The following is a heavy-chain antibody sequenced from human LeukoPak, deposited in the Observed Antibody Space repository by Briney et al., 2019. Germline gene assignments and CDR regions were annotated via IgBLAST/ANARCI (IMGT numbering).Heavy chain of an antibody. CDR3: ARGSGSYFIGYYYYMDV. J-gene: IGHJ6*03. CDR1: GGSISSCSYY. V-gene: IGHV4-61*02. CDR2: IYTSGST. Sequence: SETLSLTYTVSGGSISSCSYYWSWIRQPAGKDLEWIGRIYTSGSTNYNPSLKSRLTISVDTSKNQFSLKLSSVTAADTAVYYCARGSGSYFIGYYYYMDVWGKGTTVTVSS. D-gene: IGHD1-26*01.